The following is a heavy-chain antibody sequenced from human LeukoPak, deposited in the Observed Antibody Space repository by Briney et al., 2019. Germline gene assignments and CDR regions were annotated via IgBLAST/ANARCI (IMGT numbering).Heavy chain of an antibody. CDR2: FDPEDGET. CDR1: GYTLTELS. V-gene: IGHV1-24*01. D-gene: IGHD5-12*01. Sequence: ASEKVSCKVSGYTLTELSMHWVRQAPGKGLEWMGGFDPEDGETIYAQKFQGRVTMTEDTSTDTAYMELSSLRSEDTAVYYCATPVGATGADWYFDLWGRGTLVTVSS. CDR3: ATPVGATGADWYFDL. J-gene: IGHJ2*01.